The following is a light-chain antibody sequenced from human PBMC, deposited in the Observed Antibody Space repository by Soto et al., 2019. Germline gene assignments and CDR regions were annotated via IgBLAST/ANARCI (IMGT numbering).Light chain of an antibody. Sequence: QSALTQPPSASGSPGQSVTISCTGTSSDVGGYNYVSWYQQYPGRAPKLMIYEVTKRPSGVPDRFSGSKSGNTASLTVSGLQAEDEADYYRSSYAASNNVYVVFGGGTKVTVL. CDR1: SSDVGGYNY. J-gene: IGLJ3*02. CDR3: SSYAASNNVYVV. V-gene: IGLV2-8*01. CDR2: EVT.